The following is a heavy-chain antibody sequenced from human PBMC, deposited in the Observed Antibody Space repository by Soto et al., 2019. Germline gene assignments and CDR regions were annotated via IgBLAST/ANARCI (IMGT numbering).Heavy chain of an antibody. J-gene: IGHJ4*02. Sequence: SETLSLTCAFSSCSIDNVYWWSWVRQHPGKGLEWIGFIYYSGSTYYNPSLKSRVTISVDTSKNQFSLKLSSVTAADTAVYYCARLTSGPVYFDYWGQGTLVTVSS. D-gene: IGHD3-10*01. V-gene: IGHV4-31*11. CDR1: SCSIDNVYW. CDR2: IYYSGST. CDR3: ARLTSGPVYFDY.